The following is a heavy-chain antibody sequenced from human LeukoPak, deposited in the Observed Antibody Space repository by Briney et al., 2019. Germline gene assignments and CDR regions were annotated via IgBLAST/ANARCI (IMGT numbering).Heavy chain of an antibody. J-gene: IGHJ4*02. CDR3: AKDMERAVTGTDY. Sequence: GGSLRLSCAASGFTFDDYAMHWVRQSPGKGLEWVAGISWNSGSIGYADSVKGRLTISRDNAKNSLYLQMNSLRAEDTALYYCAKDMERAVTGTDYWGQGTLVTVSS. CDR1: GFTFDDYA. D-gene: IGHD6-19*01. V-gene: IGHV3-9*01. CDR2: ISWNSGSI.